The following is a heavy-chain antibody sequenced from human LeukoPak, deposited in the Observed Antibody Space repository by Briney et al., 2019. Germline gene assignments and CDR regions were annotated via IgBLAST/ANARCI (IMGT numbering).Heavy chain of an antibody. Sequence: PSGGSLRLSCAASGFTFSSYAMHWVRQAPGKGLEWVAVISYDGSNKYYADSVKGRFTISRDNSKNTLYLQMNSLRAEDTAIYYCATTVVTPGDYWGQGTLVTVSS. J-gene: IGHJ4*02. D-gene: IGHD4-23*01. V-gene: IGHV3-30-3*01. CDR3: ATTVVTPGDY. CDR2: ISYDGSNK. CDR1: GFTFSSYA.